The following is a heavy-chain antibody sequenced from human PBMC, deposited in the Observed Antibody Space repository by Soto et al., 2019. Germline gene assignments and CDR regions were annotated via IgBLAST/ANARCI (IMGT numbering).Heavy chain of an antibody. CDR1: GFTFSSYS. CDR3: ASAIAALNWFDL. CDR2: ISSSSSYI. V-gene: IGHV3-21*01. J-gene: IGHJ5*02. D-gene: IGHD6-13*01. Sequence: PVGSLRLSCAAPGFTFSSYSMNWVRQAPGKGLEWVSSISSSSSYIYYADSVKGRFTISRDNAKNSLYLQMNSLRAEDTAVYYCASAIAALNWFDLWGQGTLVTVSS.